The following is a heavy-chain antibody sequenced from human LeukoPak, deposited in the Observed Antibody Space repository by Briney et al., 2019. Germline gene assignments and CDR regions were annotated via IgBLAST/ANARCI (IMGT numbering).Heavy chain of an antibody. V-gene: IGHV3-23*05. CDR1: GFPFNSYA. Sequence: GGSLRLSCAVSGFPFNSYAMNWVRQAPGKGLEWVSGIDNSGYAKYQADSVKGRFTISRDNAKDTLYMQMNGLRVEDTAVYYCARVSIRTQNFDYWGQGTRVTVSS. CDR3: ARVSIRTQNFDY. J-gene: IGHJ4*02. D-gene: IGHD2-21*01. CDR2: IDNSGYAK.